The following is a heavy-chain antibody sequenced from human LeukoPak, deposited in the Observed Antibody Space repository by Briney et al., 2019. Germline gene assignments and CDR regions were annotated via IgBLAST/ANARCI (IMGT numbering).Heavy chain of an antibody. V-gene: IGHV3-23*01. Sequence: GGSLRLSCAASGFTFRRYGMTGVRQAPGKGLDWVSSVSDSGRNTYYADSVKGRFTISRDNSRNTLYLQMNSLRAEDTAVYYCAREYHDSSGCLDYWGQGTLVTVSS. J-gene: IGHJ4*02. CDR2: VSDSGRNT. CDR3: AREYHDSSGCLDY. CDR1: GFTFRRYG. D-gene: IGHD3-22*01.